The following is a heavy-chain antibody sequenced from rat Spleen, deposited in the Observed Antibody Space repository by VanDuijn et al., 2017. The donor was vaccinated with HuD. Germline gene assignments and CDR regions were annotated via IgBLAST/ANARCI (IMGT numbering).Heavy chain of an antibody. CDR1: GFTFSNYD. D-gene: IGHD4-3*01. Sequence: EVQLVESGGGLVQPGRSMKLSCAASGFTFSNYDMAWVRQAPTKGLEWVASISPSGGSTYYRDPVKGRFTVSRDNAKSTLYLQMDSLRSEDTATYYCTRDRFGVGGVMDAWGQGASVTVSS. CDR3: TRDRFGVGGVMDA. CDR2: ISPSGGST. V-gene: IGHV5-25*01. J-gene: IGHJ4*01.